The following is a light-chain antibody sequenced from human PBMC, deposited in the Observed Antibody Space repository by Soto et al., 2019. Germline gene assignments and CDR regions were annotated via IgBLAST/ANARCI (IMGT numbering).Light chain of an antibody. Sequence: EIVLTQSPGTLSLSPGERATLSCRASQSIKSSSLAWYQQRPGQAPRLLMYGASNRATGIPDRFSGSGSGTDFTLTISRLEPEDFAVYYCQQYSTSPTFGEGTRLEIK. J-gene: IGKJ5*01. V-gene: IGKV3-20*01. CDR2: GAS. CDR3: QQYSTSPT. CDR1: QSIKSSS.